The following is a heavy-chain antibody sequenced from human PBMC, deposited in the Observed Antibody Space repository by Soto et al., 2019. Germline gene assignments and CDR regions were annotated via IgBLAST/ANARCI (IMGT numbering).Heavy chain of an antibody. Sequence: SVKVSCKASGGTFSSYAISWVRQAPGQGLEWMGGIIPIFGTANYAQKFQGRATITADESTSTAYMELSSLRSEDTAVYYCARDKRDCSSTSCYTLYNWFDPWGQGTLVTVS. V-gene: IGHV1-69*13. CDR2: IIPIFGTA. D-gene: IGHD2-2*02. J-gene: IGHJ5*02. CDR3: ARDKRDCSSTSCYTLYNWFDP. CDR1: GGTFSSYA.